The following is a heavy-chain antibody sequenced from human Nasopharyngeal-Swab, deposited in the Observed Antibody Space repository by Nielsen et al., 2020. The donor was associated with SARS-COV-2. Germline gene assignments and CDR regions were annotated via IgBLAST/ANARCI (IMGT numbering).Heavy chain of an antibody. V-gene: IGHV4-34*01. Sequence: ESLKISCAASGFPFNNYGMSWVRQAPGKGLEWIGEINHSGSTNYNPSLKSRVTISVDTSKNQFSLKLSSVTAADTAVYYCAGRPYSSSYWFDPWGQGTLVTVSS. CDR2: INHSGST. CDR3: AGRPYSSSYWFDP. CDR1: GFPFNNYG. D-gene: IGHD6-6*01. J-gene: IGHJ5*02.